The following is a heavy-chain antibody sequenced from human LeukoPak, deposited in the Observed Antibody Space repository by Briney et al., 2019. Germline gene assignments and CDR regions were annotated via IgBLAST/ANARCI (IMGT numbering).Heavy chain of an antibody. V-gene: IGHV4-39*01. D-gene: IGHD3-9*01. CDR2: VYHTGIT. J-gene: IGHJ4*02. CDR3: ARHGILTDHSVRY. Sequence: SETLSLTCSVSGGSISSNSFYSGWFRQPPGKGLEWIGTVYHTGITHYNPSLMSRISVSVDTAKNHFSLRLNSVTANDTAVYYCARHGILTDHSVRYWGQGILVTVSS. CDR1: GGSISSNSFY.